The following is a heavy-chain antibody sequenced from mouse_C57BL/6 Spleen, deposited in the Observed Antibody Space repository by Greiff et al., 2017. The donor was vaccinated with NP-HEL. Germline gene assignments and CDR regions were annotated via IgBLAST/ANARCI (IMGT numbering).Heavy chain of an antibody. V-gene: IGHV1-53*01. Sequence: QVQLQQSGTELVKPGASVKLSCKASGYTFTSYWMHWVKQRPGQGLEWIGNINPSNGGTNYNEKFKSKATLTVDKSSSTAYMQLSSLTSEDSAVYYCARSRLLYYAMDYWGQGTSVTVSS. J-gene: IGHJ4*01. CDR1: GYTFTSYW. CDR2: INPSNGGT. CDR3: ARSRLLYYAMDY.